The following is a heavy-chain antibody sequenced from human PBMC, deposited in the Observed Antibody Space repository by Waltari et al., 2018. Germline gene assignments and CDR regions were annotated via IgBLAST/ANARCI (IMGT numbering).Heavy chain of an antibody. D-gene: IGHD3-3*01. J-gene: IGHJ4*02. CDR1: GFTFSSYW. V-gene: IGHV3-7*01. CDR3: ARGRGDFWSGYSAFPFDY. Sequence: EVQLVEYGGGLVQPGGSLRLSCAASGFTFSSYWMSWVRQAPGRGLEWVANIKQDGSEKYYVASVKGRFTISRDNAKNSLYLQMNSLRAEDTAVYYCARGRGDFWSGYSAFPFDYWGQGTLVTVSS. CDR2: IKQDGSEK.